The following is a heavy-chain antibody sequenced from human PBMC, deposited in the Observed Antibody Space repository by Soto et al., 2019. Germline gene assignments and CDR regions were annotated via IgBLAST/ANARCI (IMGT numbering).Heavy chain of an antibody. V-gene: IGHV4-61*08. Sequence: PSETLSLTCTVSGGSVSSGDYYWSWIRQPPGKGLEWIGNIYYSGSTNYNPSLKSRVTLSLDTSRNQFSLKLTSVTAADTAVYYCASVKNWNDFDYWGQGTLVTVSS. CDR2: IYYSGST. CDR3: ASVKNWNDFDY. J-gene: IGHJ4*02. D-gene: IGHD1-1*01. CDR1: GGSVSSGDYY.